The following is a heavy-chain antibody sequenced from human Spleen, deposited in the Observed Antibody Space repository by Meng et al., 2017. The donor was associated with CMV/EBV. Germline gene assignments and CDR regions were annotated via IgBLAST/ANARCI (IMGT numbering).Heavy chain of an antibody. J-gene: IGHJ4*02. V-gene: IGHV4-59*01. Sequence: GSLRLSCTVSGGSISGYSWSWIRQPPGKGLEWIGYMYYSGSTNYNPSLKSRVTISVDTSKNQFSLKLSSVTAADTAVYYCARGEDYYDSSGYYSCYFDYWGQGTLVTVSS. CDR2: MYYSGST. CDR3: ARGEDYYDSSGYYSCYFDY. D-gene: IGHD3-22*01. CDR1: GGSISGYS.